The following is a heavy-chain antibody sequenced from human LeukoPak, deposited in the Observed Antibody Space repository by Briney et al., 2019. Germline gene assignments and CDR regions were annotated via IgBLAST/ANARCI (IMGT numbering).Heavy chain of an antibody. Sequence: SVTLSLTCAVYGGSFSGYYWSWIRQPPGKGLEWIGEINHSGSTNYNPSLKSRVTISVDTSKNQFSLKLSSVTAADTAVYYCARTKVRGRFDYWGQGTLVTVSS. J-gene: IGHJ4*02. V-gene: IGHV4-34*01. D-gene: IGHD3-10*01. CDR2: INHSGST. CDR1: GGSFSGYY. CDR3: ARTKVRGRFDY.